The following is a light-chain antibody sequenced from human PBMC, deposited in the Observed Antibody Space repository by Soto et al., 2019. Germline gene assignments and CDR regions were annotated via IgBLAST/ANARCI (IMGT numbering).Light chain of an antibody. CDR2: GAS. CDR3: QHYNSWPLL. Sequence: EIVMTQSPAMLSVSPGERATLSCRASQNVNNRLAWYQQKAGQPPRLLIYGASTRATSIPARFSGSGSGTEFALTISSLQSEDFAFYYCQHYNSWPLLFGQGTKVEIK. CDR1: QNVNNR. V-gene: IGKV3-15*01. J-gene: IGKJ1*01.